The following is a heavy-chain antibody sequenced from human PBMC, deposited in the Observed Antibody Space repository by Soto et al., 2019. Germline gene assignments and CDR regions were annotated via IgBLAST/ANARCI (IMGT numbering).Heavy chain of an antibody. CDR3: ARDWKEGYGSRYYYHGMDV. CDR2: ISAYNGNT. V-gene: IGHV1-18*01. D-gene: IGHD3-16*01. J-gene: IGHJ6*02. CDR1: GYSFTSYG. Sequence: ASVKVYCKASGYSFTSYGISWVRQAPGQGLEWMGWISAYNGNTNYAQKFQGRVTMTTDTSTSTAYMELRSLRSDDTAVYYCARDWKEGYGSRYYYHGMDVWGQGTTVTVSS.